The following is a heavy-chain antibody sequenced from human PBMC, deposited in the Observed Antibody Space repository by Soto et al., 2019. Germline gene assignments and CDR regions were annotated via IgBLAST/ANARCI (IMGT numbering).Heavy chain of an antibody. CDR2: INPNSGGT. J-gene: IGHJ6*02. CDR1: GYTFTGYY. CDR3: ARLPVATHPECYYYYYGMDV. Sequence: ASVKVSCKASGYTFTGYYMHWVRQAPGQGLEWMGWINPNSGGTNYAQKFQGWVTMTRDTSISTAYMELSRLRSDNTAVYYCARLPVATHPECYYYYYGMDVWVQGTPVTVPS. V-gene: IGHV1-2*04. D-gene: IGHD5-12*01.